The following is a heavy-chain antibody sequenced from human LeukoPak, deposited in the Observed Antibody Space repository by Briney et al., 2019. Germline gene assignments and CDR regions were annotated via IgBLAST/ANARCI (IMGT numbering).Heavy chain of an antibody. CDR1: GYTFTGYY. CDR3: AAGSPPGVLGYYYYYYMDV. V-gene: IGHV1-2*02. Sequence: ASVKVSCKASGYTFTGYYMHWVRQAPGQGLEWMGWINPNSGGTNYAQKFQGRVTMTRDTSISTAYMELSRLRSDDTAVYYCAAGSPPGVLGYYYYYYMDVWGKGTTVTVSS. D-gene: IGHD6-6*01. J-gene: IGHJ6*03. CDR2: INPNSGGT.